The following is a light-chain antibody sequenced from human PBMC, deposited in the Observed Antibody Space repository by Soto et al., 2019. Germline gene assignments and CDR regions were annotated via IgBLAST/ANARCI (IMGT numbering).Light chain of an antibody. V-gene: IGKV1-39*01. CDR2: SAS. CDR3: QQSYNTRYT. J-gene: IGKJ2*01. Sequence: DIQMTQSPFSLSASVGDRVTITCRSSRSVSTYLHWYQQKPGKAPKLLIYSASILQSGVPSRFSGSGSGTDFTLAISGLQDEAFATYYCQQSYNTRYTFGQGTKLEMK. CDR1: RSVSTY.